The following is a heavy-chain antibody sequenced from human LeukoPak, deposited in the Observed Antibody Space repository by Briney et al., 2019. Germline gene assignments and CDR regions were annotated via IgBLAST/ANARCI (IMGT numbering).Heavy chain of an antibody. V-gene: IGHV3-74*01. CDR2: INSDGSST. CDR1: GFTFSSYW. Sequence: GGSLRLSCAASGFTFSSYWMHWVRQAPGKGLVWVSRINSDGSSTSYADSVKGRFAISRDNAKNTLYLQMNSLRAEDTAAYYCARGYCSSTSCLKGAWFDPWGQGTLVTVSS. J-gene: IGHJ5*02. CDR3: ARGYCSSTSCLKGAWFDP. D-gene: IGHD2-2*01.